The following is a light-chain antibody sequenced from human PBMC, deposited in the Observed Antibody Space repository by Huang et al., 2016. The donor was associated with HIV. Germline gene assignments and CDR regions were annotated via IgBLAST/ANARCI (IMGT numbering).Light chain of an antibody. V-gene: IGKV3-11*01. CDR1: QSVNRY. CDR3: QQRSNWPPSLT. J-gene: IGKJ4*01. Sequence: EIVLTQSPATLSLSPGERATLPCRASQSVNRYLAWYQQKPGQAPRLLIYDASNRATGIPARFSGSGSGTDFTLTISSLEPEDFAVYYCQQRSNWPPSLTFGGGTKVEIK. CDR2: DAS.